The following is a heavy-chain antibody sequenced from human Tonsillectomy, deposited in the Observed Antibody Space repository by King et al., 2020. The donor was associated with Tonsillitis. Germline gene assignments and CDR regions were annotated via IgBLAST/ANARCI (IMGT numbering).Heavy chain of an antibody. Sequence: QVQLQQWGAGLLKPSETLSLTCAVYGGSFRGYYWSWIRQPPGKGLEWSGEINHSGSTNYNPSLKSRVTISVDTSKNQFSLKLCSVTAADTAVYYCARGGYCSSTSCYLARTPPIYNWFDPWGQGTLVTVSS. D-gene: IGHD2-2*01. CDR3: ARGGYCSSTSCYLARTPPIYNWFDP. CDR2: INHSGST. J-gene: IGHJ5*02. V-gene: IGHV4-34*01. CDR1: GGSFRGYY.